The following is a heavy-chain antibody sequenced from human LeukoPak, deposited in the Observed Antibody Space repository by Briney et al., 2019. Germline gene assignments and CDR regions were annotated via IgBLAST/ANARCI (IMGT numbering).Heavy chain of an antibody. Sequence: ASVTVSCKASGYTFTTYYIHWVRQAPGQGLEWMGIINPSGDSTTYAQRFQGRVTMTRDTSTSTVYMELNSLRSEDTAVYYCARGGIVGVTWGYFDYWGQGTLVTVSS. J-gene: IGHJ4*02. D-gene: IGHD2-21*02. CDR1: GYTFTTYY. CDR2: INPSGDST. CDR3: ARGGIVGVTWGYFDY. V-gene: IGHV1-46*01.